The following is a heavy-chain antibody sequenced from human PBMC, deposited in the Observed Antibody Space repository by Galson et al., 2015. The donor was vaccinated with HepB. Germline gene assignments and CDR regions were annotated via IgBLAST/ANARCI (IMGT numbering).Heavy chain of an antibody. CDR3: ARGRQFYTS. Sequence: ETLSLTCTVSGDSVTTGHWSWIRQSPGKGLEWIGYIYSIASTNQNPSIESRVSMSLDTSKNQFSLKLRSVNAADTAVYYCARGRQFYTSWGQGTLVTISS. J-gene: IGHJ4*02. CDR1: GDSVTTGH. D-gene: IGHD2-2*02. V-gene: IGHV4-59*02. CDR2: IYSIAST.